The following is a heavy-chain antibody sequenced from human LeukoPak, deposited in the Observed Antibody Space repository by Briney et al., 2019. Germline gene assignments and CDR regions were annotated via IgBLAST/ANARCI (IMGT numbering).Heavy chain of an antibody. CDR1: GYTFTSYA. Sequence: ASVKVSCKASGYTFTSYAMHWVRQAPGQRLEWMGWINAGNGNTKYSQKFQGRVTITRDTSASTAYMELSSLRSEDTAVYYCARDISGWYGAGYWGQGTLVTVSS. D-gene: IGHD6-19*01. CDR3: ARDISGWYGAGY. V-gene: IGHV1-3*01. CDR2: INAGNGNT. J-gene: IGHJ4*02.